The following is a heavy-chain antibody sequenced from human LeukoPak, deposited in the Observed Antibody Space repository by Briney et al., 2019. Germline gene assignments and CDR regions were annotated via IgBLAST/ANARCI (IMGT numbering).Heavy chain of an antibody. D-gene: IGHD3-22*01. CDR2: IIPIFGIA. CDR1: GGTFSSYA. J-gene: IGHJ5*02. V-gene: IGHV1-69*05. Sequence: SVKVSCTASGGTFSSYAISWVSQAPGQGLEWMGGIIPIFGIANYAQKFQGRVTITTDESTRRAYLELSSLRSEDTAVYYCARAHVPRYSSGYYSWFDPWGQGTLVTVSS. CDR3: ARAHVPRYSSGYYSWFDP.